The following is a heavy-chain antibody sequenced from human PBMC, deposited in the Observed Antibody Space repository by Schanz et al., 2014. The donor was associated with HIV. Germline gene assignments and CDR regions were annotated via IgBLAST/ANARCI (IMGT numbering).Heavy chain of an antibody. Sequence: QVQLVESGGGVVQPGRSLRLSCAASGFTFSSYAMHWVRQAPGKGLEWVAVISYDGSNKNYADSVKGRFTISRDNSKNTLYLQMNSLRAEDTAVFYCAKSGNGRSLDFWGQGTLLTVSS. D-gene: IGHD3-10*01. V-gene: IGHV3-30-3*02. CDR3: AKSGNGRSLDF. CDR1: GFTFSSYA. CDR2: ISYDGSNK. J-gene: IGHJ4*02.